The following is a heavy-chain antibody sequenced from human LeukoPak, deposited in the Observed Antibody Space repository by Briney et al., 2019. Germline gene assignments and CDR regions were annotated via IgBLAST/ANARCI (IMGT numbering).Heavy chain of an antibody. D-gene: IGHD4-11*01. Sequence: ASVKVSCKASGYTFTGYYIHWVRQAPGQGLEWMGWINPNSGGTNYAQKFQGRVTMTRDTSISTAYMELSRLTSDDTAVYYCARDAVVRDYSNSDYWGQGTLVTVSS. J-gene: IGHJ4*02. V-gene: IGHV1-2*02. CDR1: GYTFTGYY. CDR3: ARDAVVRDYSNSDY. CDR2: INPNSGGT.